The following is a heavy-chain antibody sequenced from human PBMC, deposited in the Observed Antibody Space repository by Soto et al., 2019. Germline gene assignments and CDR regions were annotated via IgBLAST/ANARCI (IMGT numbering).Heavy chain of an antibody. CDR1: GYSFTSYW. J-gene: IGHJ4*02. CDR3: ARHAGIYYDSSGYTSALGY. V-gene: IGHV5-10-1*01. D-gene: IGHD3-22*01. CDR2: IDPSDSYT. Sequence: GESLKISCKGSGYSFTSYWISWVRQMPGKGLEWMGRIDPSDSYTNYSPSFQGHVTISADKSISTAYLQWSSLRASDTAMYYCARHAGIYYDSSGYTSALGYWGQGTLVTVSS.